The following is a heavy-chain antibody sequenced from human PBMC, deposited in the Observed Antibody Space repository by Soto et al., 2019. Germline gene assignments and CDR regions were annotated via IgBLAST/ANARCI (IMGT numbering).Heavy chain of an antibody. Sequence: ASVKVSCKASGGTFSRNTISWVRQAPGQDLEWMGGIIPIFGTANYAQKFQGRVTITADESTSTAYMELSRLRSEDTAVYYCARQFHYDSSGYYYAYWGQGTLVTVSS. CDR2: IIPIFGTA. V-gene: IGHV1-69*13. J-gene: IGHJ4*02. CDR3: ARQFHYDSSGYYYAY. CDR1: GGTFSRNT. D-gene: IGHD3-22*01.